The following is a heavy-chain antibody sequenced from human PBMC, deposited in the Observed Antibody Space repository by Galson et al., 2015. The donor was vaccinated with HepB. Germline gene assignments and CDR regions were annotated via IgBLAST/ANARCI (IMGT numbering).Heavy chain of an antibody. Sequence: SLRLSCAASGFSFSNFAFHWVRQAPGKGLEWVAIISYDGGNKYYADSVKGRFTISRDNSKNTVYLQMNSLRVEDTAVYYCARDLFDQQSVPLGGHFYSGMVVWGQETTVIVSS. V-gene: IGHV3-30*04. D-gene: IGHD6-13*01. CDR2: ISYDGGNK. CDR3: ARDLFDQQSVPLGGHFYSGMVV. CDR1: GFSFSNFA. J-gene: IGHJ6*02.